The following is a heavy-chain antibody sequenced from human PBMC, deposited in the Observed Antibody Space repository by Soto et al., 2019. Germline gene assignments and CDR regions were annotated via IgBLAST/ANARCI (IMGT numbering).Heavy chain of an antibody. CDR2: ISSSSSYI. CDR3: ARVRGYDYGMDV. Sequence: PGGSLRLSCAASGFTLSSYSMNWVRQAPGKGLEWVSSISSSSSYIYYADSVKGRFTISRDNAKNSLYLQMNSLRAEDTAVYYCARVRGYDYGMDVWGQGTTVTVSS. V-gene: IGHV3-21*01. CDR1: GFTLSSYS. D-gene: IGHD3-10*01. J-gene: IGHJ6*02.